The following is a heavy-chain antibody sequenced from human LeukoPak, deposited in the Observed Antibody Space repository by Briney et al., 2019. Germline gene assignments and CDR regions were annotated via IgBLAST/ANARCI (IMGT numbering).Heavy chain of an antibody. J-gene: IGHJ3*02. Sequence: GGSLRLSCAASGFTFSSYAMSWVRQAPGKGLEWVSVISGSGDSTYYADSVKGRFTISRDNSKNTLYLQMDSLRAEDTAVYYCARATLNTRNAFDIWGQGTMVTVSS. CDR1: GFTFSSYA. CDR3: ARATLNTRNAFDI. CDR2: ISGSGDST. D-gene: IGHD2-15*01. V-gene: IGHV3-23*01.